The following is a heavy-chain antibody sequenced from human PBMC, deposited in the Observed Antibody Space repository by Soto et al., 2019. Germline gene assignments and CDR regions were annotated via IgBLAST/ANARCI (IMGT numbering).Heavy chain of an antibody. CDR3: ATSNYGERD. Sequence: EGQVLESGGGLVQPGGSLRLTCVASGFTLTNFGMSWVRQAPGKGLEWVSFVSGNGGNTYYIDSVKGRFTISRDSSTNKVRLQMNSLRAEDTAIYYCATSNYGERDWGQGTLVTVSS. CDR1: GFTLTNFG. D-gene: IGHD4-17*01. J-gene: IGHJ4*02. CDR2: VSGNGGNT. V-gene: IGHV3-23*01.